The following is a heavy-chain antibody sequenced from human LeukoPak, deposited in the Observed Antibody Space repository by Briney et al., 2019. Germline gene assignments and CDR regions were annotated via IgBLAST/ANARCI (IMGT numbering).Heavy chain of an antibody. J-gene: IGHJ6*03. D-gene: IGHD3-10*01. CDR3: ASTRKDFTMVRGVNVVPNYYYYYYYMGV. CDR2: TSTYNCNT. CDR1: GYTFTHYG. Sequence: GASVKVSCKASGYTFTHYGISCVRQAPGQGLECMGWTSTYNCNTVYAQKLQLPVTVTTDTSTSTVYMELRRLRYEDTAVYYCASTRKDFTMVRGVNVVPNYYYYYYYMGVWGKGTTVTISS. V-gene: IGHV1-18*01.